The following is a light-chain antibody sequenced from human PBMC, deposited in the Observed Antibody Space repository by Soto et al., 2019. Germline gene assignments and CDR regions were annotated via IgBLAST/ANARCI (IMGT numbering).Light chain of an antibody. V-gene: IGKV3-15*01. Sequence: IIMTQSPATLSVSPGESATLSCRASQSVSSHLAWYQQKPGQPPRLLIYGASTRATCIPARFSGVGSGTEFSLTIGSLQSEDFAVYYCQQYSNWPGTFGPGTTVNIK. CDR3: QQYSNWPGT. J-gene: IGKJ3*01. CDR1: QSVSSH. CDR2: GAS.